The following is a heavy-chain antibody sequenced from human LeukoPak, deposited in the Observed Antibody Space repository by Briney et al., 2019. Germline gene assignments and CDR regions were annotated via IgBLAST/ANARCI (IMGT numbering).Heavy chain of an antibody. J-gene: IGHJ4*02. Sequence: GGSLRLSCAASGFTFTNAWMNWVRQAPGKGLEWVGRIKSKPDGEATDYAAPVKGRFTISRDDSKSTLYLQMNSLKTEDTAVYYCATTFGVVTFSSDYWGQGTLVSVSS. CDR2: IKSKPDGEAT. CDR3: ATTFGVVTFSSDY. V-gene: IGHV3-15*01. D-gene: IGHD3-3*01. CDR1: GFTFTNAW.